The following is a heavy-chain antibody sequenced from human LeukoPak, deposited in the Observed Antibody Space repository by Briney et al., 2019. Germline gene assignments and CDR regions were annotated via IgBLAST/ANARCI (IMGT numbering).Heavy chain of an antibody. J-gene: IGHJ6*02. CDR1: GFTFSSYG. CDR2: IWYDGSNK. Sequence: GRSLRLSCAASGFTFSSYGMHWVRQAPGKGLEWVAVIWYDGSNKYYADSVKGRFTISRDNSKNTLYLRMNSLRAEDTAVYYCARDLCSSTSCYEIRDYYYGMDVWGQGTTVTVSS. D-gene: IGHD2-2*01. CDR3: ARDLCSSTSCYEIRDYYYGMDV. V-gene: IGHV3-33*01.